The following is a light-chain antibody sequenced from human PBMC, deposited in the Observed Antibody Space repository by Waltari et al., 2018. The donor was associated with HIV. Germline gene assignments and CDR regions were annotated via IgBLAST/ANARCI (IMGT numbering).Light chain of an antibody. Sequence: SFDLRQAPALSVSPGQTARITCSGDALAKQFCYWYQQKPGQAPVLVIYNDKERPSGIPQRCSGASSGTTATLTISGGQAEDEADYYCQSADSSVTYEVVFGGGTKLTVL. CDR2: NDK. J-gene: IGLJ3*02. CDR3: QSADSSVTYEVV. V-gene: IGLV3-25*03. CDR1: ALAKQF.